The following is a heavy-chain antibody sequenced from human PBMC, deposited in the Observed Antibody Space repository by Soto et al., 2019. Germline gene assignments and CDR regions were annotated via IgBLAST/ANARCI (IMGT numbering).Heavy chain of an antibody. CDR2: INAGNGNT. V-gene: IGHV1-3*01. CDR1: GYTFTSYA. CDR3: AGARISGLNFDY. D-gene: IGHD3-10*01. Sequence: ASVKVSCKASGYTFTSYAMHWVRQAPGQRLEWMRWINAGNGNTIYSQKFQGRVTITRDTSASTAYMELSSLRSEDTAGYYCAGARISGLNFDYWGQGPLVTVSS. J-gene: IGHJ4*02.